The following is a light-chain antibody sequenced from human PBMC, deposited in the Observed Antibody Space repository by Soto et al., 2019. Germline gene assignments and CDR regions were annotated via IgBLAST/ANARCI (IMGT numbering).Light chain of an antibody. CDR2: DVS. CDR3: SSNTSSSTYVV. CDR1: SSDVGGYNY. V-gene: IGLV2-14*01. J-gene: IGLJ2*01. Sequence: QSVLTQPASVSGSPGQSITISCTGTSSDVGGYNYVSWYQQHPGKAPKLMIYDVSNRPSGVSNRFSGSKSGNTASLTISGLQAEDEADYYCSSNTSSSTYVVFGGGTKVTVL.